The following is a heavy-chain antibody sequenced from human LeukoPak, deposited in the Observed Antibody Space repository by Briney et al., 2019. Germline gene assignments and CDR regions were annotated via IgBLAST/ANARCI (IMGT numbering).Heavy chain of an antibody. V-gene: IGHV3-23*01. Sequence: PGGSLRLSCAASGFTFGSYAMSWVRQAPGKGLEWVSAISGSGGSTYYADSVKGRFTISRDNSKNTLYLQMNSLRAEDTAVYYCASDREYSGYDRDYWGQGTLVTVSS. CDR3: ASDREYSGYDRDY. CDR1: GFTFGSYA. J-gene: IGHJ4*02. D-gene: IGHD5-12*01. CDR2: ISGSGGST.